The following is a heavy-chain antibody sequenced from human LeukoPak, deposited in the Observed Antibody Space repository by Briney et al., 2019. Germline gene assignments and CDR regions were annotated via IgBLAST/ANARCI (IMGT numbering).Heavy chain of an antibody. V-gene: IGHV1-69*04. CDR3: ARERGTYYYDSSGYYS. J-gene: IGHJ4*02. CDR2: IIPIFGIA. Sequence: ASLKVSCKASGGTFSSYAISWVRQAPGQGLEWMGRIIPIFGIANYAQKFQGRVTITADKSTSTAYMELSSLRSEDTAVYYCARERGTYYYDSSGYYSWGQGTLVTVSS. D-gene: IGHD3-22*01. CDR1: GGTFSSYA.